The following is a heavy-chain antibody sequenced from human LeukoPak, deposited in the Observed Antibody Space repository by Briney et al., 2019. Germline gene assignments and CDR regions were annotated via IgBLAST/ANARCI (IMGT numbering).Heavy chain of an antibody. J-gene: IGHJ4*02. CDR1: GFSFSSYG. D-gene: IGHD3-22*01. V-gene: IGHV3-30*02. Sequence: GGSLRLSCAASGFSFSSYGMHWVRQAPGEGLEWVEYIHYDENNEHYAESVRGRFSISRDNSKNTLYLQMSSLRPEDTAVYYCAKFWGYSSGLGTPDLDHWGQGTLVTVSS. CDR3: AKFWGYSSGLGTPDLDH. CDR2: IHYDENNE.